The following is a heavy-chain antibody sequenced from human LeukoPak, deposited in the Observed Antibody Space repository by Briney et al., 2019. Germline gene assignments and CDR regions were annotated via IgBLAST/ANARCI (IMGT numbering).Heavy chain of an antibody. CDR3: ARDLIAAAGRFVC. J-gene: IGHJ4*02. V-gene: IGHV1-8*01. CDR1: GYTFTSYD. D-gene: IGHD6-13*01. Sequence: ASVKVSCKASGYTFTSYDINWVRQATGQGLEWMGWMNPNSGNTGYAQKFQGRVTMTRDMSTSTVYMELSSLRSEDTAVYYCARDLIAAAGRFVCWGQGTLVTVSS. CDR2: MNPNSGNT.